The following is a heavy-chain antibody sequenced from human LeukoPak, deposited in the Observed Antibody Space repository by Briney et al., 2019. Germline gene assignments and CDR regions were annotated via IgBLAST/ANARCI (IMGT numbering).Heavy chain of an antibody. J-gene: IGHJ3*02. D-gene: IGHD3-16*01. V-gene: IGHV1-69*04. Sequence: SSVKVSCKASGGTFSSYTISWVRQAPGQGLEWMGRIIPILGIANYAQKFQGRVTITADKSTSTAYMELSSLRSEDTAVYYCARDGGLGAFDIWGQGTMVTVSS. CDR3: ARDGGLGAFDI. CDR1: GGTFSSYT. CDR2: IIPILGIA.